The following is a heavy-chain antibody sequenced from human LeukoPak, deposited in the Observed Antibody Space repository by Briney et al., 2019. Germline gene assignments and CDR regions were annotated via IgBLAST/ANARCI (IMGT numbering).Heavy chain of an antibody. D-gene: IGHD3-16*01. J-gene: IGHJ4*02. V-gene: IGHV3-64D*06. CDR2: ISGSGNGFSI. Sequence: GGSLRLSCSASGFVFSIYTMYWVCQTPGKGPEYVSTISGSGNGFSIYYADSVKGRFTISRDDSKSILYLQMNGLRSEDTAVYYCVKDFGRVRGTPDSWGQGTLVTVSS. CDR1: GFVFSIYT. CDR3: VKDFGRVRGTPDS.